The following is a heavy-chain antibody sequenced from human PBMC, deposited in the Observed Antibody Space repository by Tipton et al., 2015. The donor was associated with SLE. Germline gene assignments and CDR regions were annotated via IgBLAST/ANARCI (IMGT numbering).Heavy chain of an antibody. Sequence: LRLSCTVSGGSISSSNYYWAWIRQPPGKGLEWIGTVFYSGTTHYSPSLKSRVTISVDRSKNQFSLKLSSVTAADTAVYYCARQLGVLDPWGQGTLVTVSS. CDR3: ARQLGVLDP. D-gene: IGHD3-16*01. V-gene: IGHV4-39*01. CDR1: GGSISSSNYY. CDR2: VFYSGTT. J-gene: IGHJ5*02.